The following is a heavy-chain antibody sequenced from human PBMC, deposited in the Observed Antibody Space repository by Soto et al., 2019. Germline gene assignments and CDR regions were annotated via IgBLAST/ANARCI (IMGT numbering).Heavy chain of an antibody. J-gene: IGHJ4*02. D-gene: IGHD6-19*01. CDR2: IKPGGSST. CDR3: ARGFSGGWPFDY. CDR1: GYTFTNYY. V-gene: IGHV1-46*01. Sequence: QVQLVQSGAEVKKPGASVKVSCKASGYTFTNYYMHWVRQAPGQGLEWMGIIKPGGSSTSYAQKFQGRVTMTRDTSTNTVYMELSSLRSEDTAVYYCARGFSGGWPFDYWGQGTLVTVSS.